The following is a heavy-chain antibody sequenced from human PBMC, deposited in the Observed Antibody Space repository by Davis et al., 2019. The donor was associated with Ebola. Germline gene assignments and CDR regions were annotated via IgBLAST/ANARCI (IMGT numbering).Heavy chain of an antibody. CDR1: GFTVSSNY. V-gene: IGHV3-53*04. J-gene: IGHJ4*02. CDR2: IYSGGST. D-gene: IGHD6-13*01. Sequence: GESLKISCAASGFTVSSNYMSWVRQAPGKGLEWVSVIYSGGSTYYADSVKGRFTISRHNSKNTLYLQMNSLRAEDTAVYYCARVVGSSWSPPAYFDYWGQGTLVTVSS. CDR3: ARVVGSSWSPPAYFDY.